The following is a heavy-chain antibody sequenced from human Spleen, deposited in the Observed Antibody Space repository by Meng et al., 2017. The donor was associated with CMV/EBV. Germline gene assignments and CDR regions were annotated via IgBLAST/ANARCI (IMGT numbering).Heavy chain of an antibody. CDR1: GFTVSSNY. CDR2: IYSDGNT. V-gene: IGHV3-53*01. J-gene: IGHJ4*02. CDR3: ARDHSAKQQLEN. Sequence: EVQLVESGGDWIQPGGSVRLSCAASGFTVSSNYMTWVRQAPGKGLEWVSVIYSDGNTYYADSVKGRFTISRDNSKNTLYLQMNSLRAEDTAVYYCARDHSAKQQLENWGQGTLVTVSS. D-gene: IGHD6-13*01.